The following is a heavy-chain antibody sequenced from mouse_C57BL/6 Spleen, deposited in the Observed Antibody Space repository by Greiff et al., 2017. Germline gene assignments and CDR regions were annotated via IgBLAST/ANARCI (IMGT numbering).Heavy chain of an antibody. J-gene: IGHJ4*01. Sequence: EVQLVESEGGLVQPGSSMKLSCTASGFTFSDYYMAWVRQVPEKGLEWVANINYDGSSTYYLDSLKSRFIISRDNAKNILYLQMSSLKSEDTATYYCARGIYDGYYDAMDYWGQGTSVTVSS. CDR2: INYDGSST. D-gene: IGHD2-3*01. V-gene: IGHV5-16*01. CDR3: ARGIYDGYYDAMDY. CDR1: GFTFSDYY.